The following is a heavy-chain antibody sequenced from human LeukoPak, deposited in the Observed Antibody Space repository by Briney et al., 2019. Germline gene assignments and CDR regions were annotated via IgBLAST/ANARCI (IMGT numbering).Heavy chain of an antibody. CDR2: ISGSGGST. D-gene: IGHD2-2*02. J-gene: IGHJ6*03. V-gene: IGHV3-23*01. CDR1: GFTFSSYA. Sequence: GGSLRLSCAASGFTFSSYAMSWVRQAPGKGLEWVSVISGSGGSTYFADSVKGRFTISRDNSKKTLYLQMNSLRAEDTAVYYCTKSSYCSSSSCYKADYYYYMDVWGKGTTVTVSS. CDR3: TKSSYCSSSSCYKADYYYYMDV.